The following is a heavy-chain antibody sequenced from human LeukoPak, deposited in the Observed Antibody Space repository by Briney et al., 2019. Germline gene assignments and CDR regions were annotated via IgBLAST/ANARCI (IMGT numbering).Heavy chain of an antibody. J-gene: IGHJ5*02. Sequence: SETLSLTRTVSGGSISSYYWSWIRQPPGKGPEWIGEIYHSGSTNYNPSLKSRVTISVDKSKNQFSLKLSSVTAADTAVYYCARDGVVPAAKRGWFDPWGQGTLVTVSS. V-gene: IGHV4-59*12. CDR2: IYHSGST. CDR1: GGSISSYY. CDR3: ARDGVVPAAKRGWFDP. D-gene: IGHD2-2*01.